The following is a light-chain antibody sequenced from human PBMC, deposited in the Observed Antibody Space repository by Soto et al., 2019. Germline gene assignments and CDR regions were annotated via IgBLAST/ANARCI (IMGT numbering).Light chain of an antibody. J-gene: IGKJ5*01. CDR3: QQSYTSPTT. V-gene: IGKV1-33*01. CDR1: QDISNF. CDR2: DAS. Sequence: DIQMTQSPSSLSASVGDRVAITCQASQDISNFLNWYQQKTGKAPKLLTYDASDLETGVPSRFTGSGSGTDFTLTVNSLQAEDFATYDCQQSYTSPTTVGQLTRLEVK.